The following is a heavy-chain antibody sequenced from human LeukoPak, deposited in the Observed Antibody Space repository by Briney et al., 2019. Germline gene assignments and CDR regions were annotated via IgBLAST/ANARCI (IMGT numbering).Heavy chain of an antibody. D-gene: IGHD2-15*01. J-gene: IGHJ3*02. CDR2: IYTSGST. CDR3: ARELYCSGGSCHSRDAFDI. CDR1: GGSISSYY. V-gene: IGHV4-4*07. Sequence: PSETLSLTCTVSGGSISSYYWSWIRQPAGKGLEWLGRIYTSGSTNYNPSLKSRVTISVDTSKNQFSLKLNSVTAADTAVYYCARELYCSGGSCHSRDAFDIWGQGTMVTVSS.